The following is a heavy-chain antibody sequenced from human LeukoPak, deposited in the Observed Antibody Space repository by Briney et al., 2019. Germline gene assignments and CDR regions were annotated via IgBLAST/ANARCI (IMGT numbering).Heavy chain of an antibody. CDR3: ATGPYDFWSADYGGPDAFDI. V-gene: IGHV4-34*01. D-gene: IGHD3-3*01. CDR2: INHSGST. Sequence: ASETLSLTCAVYGGSFSGYYWSWIRQPPGKGLEWIGEINHSGSTNYNPSLKSRVTISVDTSKNQFSLKLSSVTAADTAVYYCATGPYDFWSADYGGPDAFDIWGQGTMVTVSS. CDR1: GGSFSGYY. J-gene: IGHJ3*02.